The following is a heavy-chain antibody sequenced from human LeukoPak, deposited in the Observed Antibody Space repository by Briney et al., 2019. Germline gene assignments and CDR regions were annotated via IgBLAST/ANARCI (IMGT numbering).Heavy chain of an antibody. CDR3: ARVITRWSHFDY. V-gene: IGHV4-31*03. D-gene: IGHD1-14*01. J-gene: IGHJ4*02. CDR2: IYYSGST. CDR1: GGSISSGGYY. Sequence: SETLSLTCTVSGGSISSGGYYWSWIRQHPGKGLEWIGYIYYSGSTYYNPSLKSRVTISVDTSKNQFSLKLSSVTAADTAVYYCARVITRWSHFDYWGQGTLVTVSS.